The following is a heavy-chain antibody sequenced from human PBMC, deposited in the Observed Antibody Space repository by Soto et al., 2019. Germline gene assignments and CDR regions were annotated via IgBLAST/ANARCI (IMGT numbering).Heavy chain of an antibody. CDR3: AKDMKWGGMTTIHYFDS. CDR1: GFTADDYA. V-gene: IGHV3-9*02. Sequence: EVQLVESGGGLVQPGRSLRLSCVASGFTADDYAMHWVRQAPGKGLEWASGISSNSDTIDYADSVKSRFTISRDNAKNSLFLQMNSLRPEDTAMYYCAKDMKWGGMTTIHYFDSWGQGTLVTVSS. D-gene: IGHD4-17*01. CDR2: ISSNSDTI. J-gene: IGHJ4*02.